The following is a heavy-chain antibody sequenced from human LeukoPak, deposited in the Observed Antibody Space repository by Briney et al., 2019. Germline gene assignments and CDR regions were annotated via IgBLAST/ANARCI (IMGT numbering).Heavy chain of an antibody. CDR3: ARDLDI. CDR2: IYTSGST. V-gene: IGHV4-61*02. CDR1: GGSISSGSYY. D-gene: IGHD2-2*03. J-gene: IGHJ4*02. Sequence: PSETLSLTCTVSGGSISSGSYYWSWIRQPAGKGLEWIGRIYTSGSTNYNPSLKRRVTISVDTSKNQFSLKLSSVTAADTAVYYCARDLDIWGQGTLVTVSS.